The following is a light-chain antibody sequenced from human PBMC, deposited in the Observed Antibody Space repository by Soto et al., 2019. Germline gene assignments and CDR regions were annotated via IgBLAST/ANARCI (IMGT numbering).Light chain of an antibody. Sequence: SYELTQPPSVSVSPGQTARITCSGDALPKQYAYWYQQKPGQAPVLVIYKDSERPSGIPERFSGSSSGTTVTLTISGVQAEDEAEYYCQSADSSGTFYVFGTG. CDR3: QSADSSGTFYV. J-gene: IGLJ1*01. CDR1: ALPKQY. V-gene: IGLV3-25*02. CDR2: KDS.